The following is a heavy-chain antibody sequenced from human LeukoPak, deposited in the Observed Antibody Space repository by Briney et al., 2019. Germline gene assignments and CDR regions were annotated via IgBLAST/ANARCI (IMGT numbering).Heavy chain of an antibody. D-gene: IGHD3-10*01. Sequence: ASVKVSFKASVYTFTGYYMHWVRQAPGQGLEWMGWINPNSGGTNYAQKFQGRVTMTRDTSISTAYMELSSLRSDDTAVYYCARVVHSGGDYWGQGTLVTVSS. J-gene: IGHJ4*02. V-gene: IGHV1-2*02. CDR1: VYTFTGYY. CDR2: INPNSGGT. CDR3: ARVVHSGGDY.